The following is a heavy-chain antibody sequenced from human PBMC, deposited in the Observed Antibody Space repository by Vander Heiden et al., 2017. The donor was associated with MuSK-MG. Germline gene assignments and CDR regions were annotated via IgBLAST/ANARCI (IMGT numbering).Heavy chain of an antibody. CDR3: ARLGYDYGVNCFDY. CDR2: ISSSSSYI. D-gene: IGHD4-17*01. V-gene: IGHV3-21*01. CDR1: GFTFSSYS. J-gene: IGHJ4*02. Sequence: EVQLVESGGGLVKPGGSLRLSCAASGFTFSSYSMNWVRQAPGKGLEWVSSISSSSSYIYYADSVKGRFTISRDNAKNSLYLQMNSLRAEDTAVYYCARLGYDYGVNCFDYWGQGTLVTVSS.